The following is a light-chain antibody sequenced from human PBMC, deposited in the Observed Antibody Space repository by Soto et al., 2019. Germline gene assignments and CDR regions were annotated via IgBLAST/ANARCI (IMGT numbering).Light chain of an antibody. V-gene: IGKV1D-12*01. Sequence: DIQMTQSPSSVSASVGDRVTITCRASQGVSIWLAWYQQKPGKAPNLLIYAASSLQSGVPSRFSGSGSGRDFAITISSLQPEDFATYYCQQTTTFPLTFGGGTKVEI. CDR3: QQTTTFPLT. CDR2: AAS. J-gene: IGKJ4*01. CDR1: QGVSIW.